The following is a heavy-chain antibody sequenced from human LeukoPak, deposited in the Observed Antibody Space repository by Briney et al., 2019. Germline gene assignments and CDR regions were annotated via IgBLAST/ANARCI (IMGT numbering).Heavy chain of an antibody. Sequence: SGLTLVKPPQTLTLTCTFSGLSLATRGGGVGWIRQPPGKALEWLSLIYWDDDKRYSPSLKSRLTVTKDISKNQVVLTMTNADPVDTGTYFCAHVRRDFATGFAGIFDAWGQGTLVTVSS. V-gene: IGHV2-5*02. CDR3: AHVRRDFATGFAGIFDA. CDR2: IYWDDDK. CDR1: GLSLATRGGG. D-gene: IGHD3/OR15-3a*01. J-gene: IGHJ4*02.